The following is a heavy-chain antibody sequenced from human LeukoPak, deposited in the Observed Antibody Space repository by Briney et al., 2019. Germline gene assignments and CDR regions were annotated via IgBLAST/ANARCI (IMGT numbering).Heavy chain of an antibody. D-gene: IGHD1-26*01. CDR3: AREIRRGAGDWFDP. J-gene: IGHJ5*02. V-gene: IGHV1-69*06. CDR1: GGTFSSYA. CDR2: IIPIFGTA. Sequence: ASVKVSCKASGGTFSSYAISWVRQAPGRGLEWMGGIIPIFGTANYAQKFQGRVTVTGDTSISTAYMELSRLRSDDTAVYYCAREIRRGAGDWFDPWGQGTLVTVSS.